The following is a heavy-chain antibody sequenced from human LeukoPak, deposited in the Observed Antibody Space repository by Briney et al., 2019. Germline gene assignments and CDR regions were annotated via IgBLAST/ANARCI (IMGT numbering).Heavy chain of an antibody. J-gene: IGHJ4*02. Sequence: PSETLSLTCAVSGGSIRSYYWSWIRQPPGKGLEWIGRVYTSGSTNYNPSLKSRVTMSVDTSKNQFSLKLSSVTAADTAVYYCARVFSSSWYYFDYWGQGTLVTVSS. CDR3: ARVFSSSWYYFDY. CDR2: VYTSGST. CDR1: GGSIRSYY. V-gene: IGHV4-4*07. D-gene: IGHD6-13*01.